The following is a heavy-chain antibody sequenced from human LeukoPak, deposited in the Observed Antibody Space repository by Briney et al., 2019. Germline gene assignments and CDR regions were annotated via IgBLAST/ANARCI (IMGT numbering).Heavy chain of an antibody. CDR2: INPSGGST. CDR3: ARTDWNDVVDP. Sequence: GASVKVSCKASGYTFTSYYMHWVRQAPGRGLEWMGIINPSGGSTSYAQKFQGRVTMTRDMSTSTVYMEPSSLRSEDAGVYCCARTDWNDVVDPWGQGTLVTVSS. V-gene: IGHV1-46*01. J-gene: IGHJ5*02. CDR1: GYTFTSYY. D-gene: IGHD1-1*01.